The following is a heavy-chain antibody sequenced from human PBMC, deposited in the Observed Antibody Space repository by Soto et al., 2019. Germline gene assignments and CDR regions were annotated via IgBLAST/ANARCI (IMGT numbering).Heavy chain of an antibody. CDR3: ARVGPAHYYDSSGYYSPLDY. CDR2: IIPMFGTA. D-gene: IGHD3-22*01. Sequence: QVQLVQSGAEVTKPGSSVKVSCKASGDTFSSYAINWVRQAPGQGLEWMGGIIPMFGTANYAQKFKGRVTITAGESRSTVYMELSSLRSEDTAVYYCARVGPAHYYDSSGYYSPLDYWGQGTLVTVSS. V-gene: IGHV1-69*01. J-gene: IGHJ4*02. CDR1: GDTFSSYA.